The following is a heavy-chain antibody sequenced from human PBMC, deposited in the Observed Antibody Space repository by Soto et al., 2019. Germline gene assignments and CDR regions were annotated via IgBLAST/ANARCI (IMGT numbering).Heavy chain of an antibody. CDR1: GFTFSSYA. J-gene: IGHJ4*02. CDR3: AKVGAGGFVVVVAAHLDY. CDR2: ISGSGGST. V-gene: IGHV3-23*01. Sequence: GGSLRLSCAASGFTFSSYAMSWVRQAPGKGLEWVSAISGSGGSTYYADSVKGRFTISRDNSKNTLYLQMNSLRAEDTAVYYCAKVGAGGFVVVVAAHLDYWGQGTLVTVSS. D-gene: IGHD2-15*01.